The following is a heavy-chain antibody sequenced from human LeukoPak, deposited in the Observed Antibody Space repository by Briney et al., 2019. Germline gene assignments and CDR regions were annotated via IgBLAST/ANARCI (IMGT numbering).Heavy chain of an antibody. CDR1: GFTFSSYS. Sequence: KSGGSLRLSCAASGFTFSSYSMNWVRQAPGKGLEWVSSISSSSSYIYYADSVKGRFTISRDNAKNSLYLQMNSLRAEDTAVYYCAVGYSGRFGDFQHWGQGTLVTVSS. J-gene: IGHJ1*01. D-gene: IGHD1-26*01. CDR3: AVGYSGRFGDFQH. CDR2: ISSSSSYI. V-gene: IGHV3-21*01.